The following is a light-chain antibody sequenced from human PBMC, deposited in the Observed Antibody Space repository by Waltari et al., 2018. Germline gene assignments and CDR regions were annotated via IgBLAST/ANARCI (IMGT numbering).Light chain of an antibody. CDR3: ATWDNSLTAVV. J-gene: IGLJ2*01. V-gene: IGLV1-51*01. CDR2: DNN. Sequence: QSVLTQPPSVSAAPGKKVTISCSGSTPNIGNYFVSWYHQLPGATPKLLIYDNNKRPSGIPDRFSASKSGTSATLDITGLQIGDEADYYCATWDNSLTAVVFGGGTKLTVL. CDR1: TPNIGNYF.